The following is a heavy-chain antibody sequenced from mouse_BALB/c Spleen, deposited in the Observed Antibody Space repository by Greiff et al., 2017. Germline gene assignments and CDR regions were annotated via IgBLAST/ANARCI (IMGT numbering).Heavy chain of an antibody. CDR2: IYPGSGST. Sequence: LQQPGSELVRPGASVKLSCKASGYTFTSYWMHWVKQRHGQGLEWIGNIYPGSGSTNYDEKFKSKGTLTVDTSSSTAYMHLSSLTSEDSAVYYCTRGWDYFDYWGQGTTLTVSS. J-gene: IGHJ2*01. CDR1: GYTFTSYW. D-gene: IGHD3-3*01. CDR3: TRGWDYFDY. V-gene: IGHV1S22*01.